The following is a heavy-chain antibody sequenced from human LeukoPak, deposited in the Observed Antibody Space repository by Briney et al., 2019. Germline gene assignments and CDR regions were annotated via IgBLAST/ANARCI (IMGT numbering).Heavy chain of an antibody. Sequence: TGGSLRLSCAASGFTFSSYWMSWVRPAPGKGLEWVANIKQDGSERYYVDSVKGRFTISRDNAKNSPYLQMNSLRAVDTAVYYCARGPSGGNGFSYWGLGTLVTVSS. CDR3: ARGPSGGNGFSY. V-gene: IGHV3-7*04. J-gene: IGHJ4*02. D-gene: IGHD2-15*01. CDR1: GFTFSSYW. CDR2: IKQDGSER.